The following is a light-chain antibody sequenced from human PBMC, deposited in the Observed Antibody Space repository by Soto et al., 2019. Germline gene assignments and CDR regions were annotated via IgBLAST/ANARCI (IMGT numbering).Light chain of an antibody. CDR1: QSVTNS. CDR2: HAS. J-gene: IGKJ1*01. CDR3: QQRRT. V-gene: IGKV3-11*01. Sequence: EIVLTQSPATLSLSPGERATISCRASQSVTNSLAWYQQKPGQAPRLLIYHASNRATGIPARFSGSGSGTDFTLTISSLEPADFAVYYCQQRRTFGQGTKVDIK.